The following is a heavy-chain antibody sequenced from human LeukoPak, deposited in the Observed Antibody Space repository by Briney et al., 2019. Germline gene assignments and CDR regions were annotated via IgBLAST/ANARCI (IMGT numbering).Heavy chain of an antibody. CDR2: IYYSGST. D-gene: IGHD4-23*01. CDR1: GGSISSYY. J-gene: IGHJ4*02. V-gene: IGHV4-59*01. CDR3: ARDLGDDYGGTFDY. Sequence: SETLSLTCTVSGGSISSYYWSWIRQPPGKGLEWIGYIYYSGSTNCNPSLKSRVTISVDTSKNQFSLKLSSVTAADTAVYYCARDLGDDYGGTFDYWGQGTLVTVSS.